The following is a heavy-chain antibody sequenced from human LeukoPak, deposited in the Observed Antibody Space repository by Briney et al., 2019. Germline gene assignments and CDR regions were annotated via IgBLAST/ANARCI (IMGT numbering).Heavy chain of an antibody. CDR2: IYNSWST. CDR3: ARNITSLIPARYFDY. J-gene: IGHJ4*02. Sequence: PSETLSLPHTVSGGSIGSGRYYWAWIRQPPGKGLEWIGSIYNSWSTSYNPSLKSRVAMSLDTSKNQFSLRLSSVTAADTAVYYCARNITSLIPARYFDYWGEETLVAVSS. CDR1: GGSIGSGRYY. V-gene: IGHV4-39*01. D-gene: IGHD6-6*01.